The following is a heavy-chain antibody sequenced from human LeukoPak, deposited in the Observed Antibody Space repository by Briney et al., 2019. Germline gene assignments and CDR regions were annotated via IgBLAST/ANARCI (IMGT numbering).Heavy chain of an antibody. CDR2: TIPIFGTA. J-gene: IGHJ6*03. Sequence: GASVKVSCKASGGTFSSYAISWVRQAPGQGLEWMGGTIPIFGTANYAQKFQGRVTITADESTSTAYMELSSLRSEDTAVYYCARRNDYYYYMDVWGKGTTVTISS. CDR1: GGTFSSYA. CDR3: ARRNDYYYYMDV. V-gene: IGHV1-69*13.